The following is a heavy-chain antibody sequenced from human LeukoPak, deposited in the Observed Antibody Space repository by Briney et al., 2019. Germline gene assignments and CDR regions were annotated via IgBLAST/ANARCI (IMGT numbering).Heavy chain of an antibody. CDR1: GFTFSSYG. D-gene: IGHD6-13*01. J-gene: IGHJ4*02. V-gene: IGHV3-30*18. CDR3: AKDRAGPFDY. CDR2: ISYDGSNK. Sequence: GGSLRLSCAASGFTFSSYGMHWVRQAPGKGREWVAVISYDGSNKYYADSVKGRFTISRDNSKNTLYLQMKSVRAEDMAVYYCAKDRAGPFDYWGQGTLVTVS.